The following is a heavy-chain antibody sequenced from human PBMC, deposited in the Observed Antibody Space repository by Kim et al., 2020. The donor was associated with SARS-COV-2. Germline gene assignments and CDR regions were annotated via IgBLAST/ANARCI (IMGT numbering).Heavy chain of an antibody. CDR1: GFLFSTYW. CDR2: IKGDGSEQ. Sequence: GGSLRLSCAASGFLFSTYWMTWFRQAPGKGLEWVADIKGDGSEQYYVDSVKCRFTISRDNAKNSLFMQMDSLRADDTAVYHCARSGVELLLWFGELYFDYWGHGTQVTASP. CDR3: ARSGVELLLWFGELYFDY. V-gene: IGHV3-7*03. D-gene: IGHD3-10*01. J-gene: IGHJ4*01.